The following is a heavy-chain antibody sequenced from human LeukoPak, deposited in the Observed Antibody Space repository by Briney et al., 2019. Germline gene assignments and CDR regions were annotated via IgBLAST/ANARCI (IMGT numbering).Heavy chain of an antibody. Sequence: SVKVSCKASRDTFSSYAISWVRQAPGQGLEWMGGIIAMIGTAKYAQRFQGRVTITADESTSTAYMEVSSLRSEDTAVYYCAIFQGTYGDNGNDHWGQGTLVIVSS. V-gene: IGHV1-69*13. J-gene: IGHJ4*02. D-gene: IGHD4-17*01. CDR2: IIAMIGTA. CDR1: RDTFSSYA. CDR3: AIFQGTYGDNGNDH.